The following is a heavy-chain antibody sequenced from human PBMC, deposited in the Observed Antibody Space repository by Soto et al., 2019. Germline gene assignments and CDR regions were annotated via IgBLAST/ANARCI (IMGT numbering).Heavy chain of an antibody. V-gene: IGHV1-69*01. CDR2: IIPMTGTP. Sequence: QVQLVQSGAEVKTPGSSVEVSCKASGGIFSSFSITWVRQVPGHGLEWMGGIIPMTGTPNYAEKFQGRLTLTADASTRTAYLVLSSLKSEDTAVYYCARGPILPGATSWLDPWGQETVVFVSS. CDR3: ARGPILPGATSWLDP. J-gene: IGHJ5*02. CDR1: GGIFSSFS. D-gene: IGHD1-1*01.